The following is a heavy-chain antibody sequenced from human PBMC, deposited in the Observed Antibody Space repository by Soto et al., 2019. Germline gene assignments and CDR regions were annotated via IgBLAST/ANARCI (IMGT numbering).Heavy chain of an antibody. CDR3: ASSIAVAGTAEWNWFDP. CDR2: IYYSGST. D-gene: IGHD6-19*01. CDR1: GGSISSYY. V-gene: IGHV4-59*08. Sequence: SETLSLTCTVSGGSISSYYWSWIRQPPGKGLEWIGYIYYSGSTNYNPSLKSRVTISVDTSKNQFSLKLSSVTAADTAVYYCASSIAVAGTAEWNWFDPWGQGTLVTVSS. J-gene: IGHJ5*02.